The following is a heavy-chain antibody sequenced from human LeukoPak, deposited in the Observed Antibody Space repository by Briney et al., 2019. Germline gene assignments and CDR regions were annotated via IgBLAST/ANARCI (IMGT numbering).Heavy chain of an antibody. J-gene: IGHJ6*03. CDR2: TIPIFGTA. CDR1: GGTFSSYA. Sequence: SVKVSCKASGGTFSSYAISWVRQAPGQGLEWMGGTIPIFGTANYAQKFQGRVTITTDESTSTAYMELSSLRSEDTAVYYCARVISVPHYYYYMDVWGKGTTVTVSS. CDR3: ARVISVPHYYYYMDV. V-gene: IGHV1-69*05. D-gene: IGHD2-15*01.